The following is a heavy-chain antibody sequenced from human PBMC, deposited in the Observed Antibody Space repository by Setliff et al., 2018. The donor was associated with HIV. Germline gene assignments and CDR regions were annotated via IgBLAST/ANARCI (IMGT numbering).Heavy chain of an antibody. J-gene: IGHJ5*02. CDR2: VTHSGST. D-gene: IGHD3-22*01. CDR1: GGSLSGFY. CDR3: ASRVYYYDSNNFLREEGFDP. Sequence: SETLSLTCAVYGGSLSGFYWTFIRQSPGKGLEWIGEVTHSGSTTYDPSLKSRITISVDTSKNQFSLKLTSVTAADMGVYYCASRVYYYDSNNFLREEGFDPWGQGTLVTVSS. V-gene: IGHV4-34*01.